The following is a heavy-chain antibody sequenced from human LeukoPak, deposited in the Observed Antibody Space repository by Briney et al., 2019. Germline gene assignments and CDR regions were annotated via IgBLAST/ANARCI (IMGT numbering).Heavy chain of an antibody. V-gene: IGHV3-30*02. Sequence: GGSLRLSCAASGFTFSSYGMHWVRQAPGKGLEWVAFIRYDGSNKYYADSVKGRFTISRDNSKNMLYLQMNSLRGEDTAVYYCATTLDFIAVAVDYYFDYWGQGALVTVSS. CDR2: IRYDGSNK. J-gene: IGHJ4*02. CDR3: ATTLDFIAVAVDYYFDY. CDR1: GFTFSSYG. D-gene: IGHD6-19*01.